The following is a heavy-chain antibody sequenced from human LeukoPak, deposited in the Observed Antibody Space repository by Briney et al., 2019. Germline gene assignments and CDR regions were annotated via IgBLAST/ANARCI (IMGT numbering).Heavy chain of an antibody. V-gene: IGHV1-69*04. CDR1: GGTFSSYA. D-gene: IGHD3-10*01. J-gene: IGHJ6*02. CDR2: IIPILGIA. Sequence: ASVKVSCKASGGTFSSYAISWVRQAPGQGLEWMGRIIPILGIANYAQKFQGRVTITADKSTSTAYMELSSLRSEDTAVYYCASSTWFGELRGLYYYYGMDVWGQGTTVTVSS. CDR3: ASSTWFGELRGLYYYYGMDV.